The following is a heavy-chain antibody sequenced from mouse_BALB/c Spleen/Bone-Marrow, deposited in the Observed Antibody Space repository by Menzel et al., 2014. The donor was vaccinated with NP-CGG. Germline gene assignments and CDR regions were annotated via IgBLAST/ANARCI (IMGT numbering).Heavy chain of an antibody. CDR1: GFNIKDTY. D-gene: IGHD1-1*01. CDR3: ASYYYGSSTFAY. J-gene: IGHJ3*01. Sequence: VQLQQSGAELVKPGASVKLSCTASGFNIKDTYMHSVKQRPEQGLEWIGRIDPANGNTKYDPKFQGKATITADTSSNTAYLQLSSLTSEDTAVYYCASYYYGSSTFAYWGQGTLVTVSA. V-gene: IGHV14-3*02. CDR2: IDPANGNT.